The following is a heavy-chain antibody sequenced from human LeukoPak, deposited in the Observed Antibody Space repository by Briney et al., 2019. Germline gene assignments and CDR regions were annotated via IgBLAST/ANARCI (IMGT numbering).Heavy chain of an antibody. CDR2: ISYDGSNK. V-gene: IGHV3-30*04. J-gene: IGHJ4*02. Sequence: PGGSLRLSRAASGFTLSIYAMHCVPPAPGKGGEGGGVISYDGSNKHYADSVKGRFTISRDNTKNTLYLQMNSLRAEDTAVDYCARDNEEIVVVPAAIDYWGQGTLVTVSS. D-gene: IGHD2-2*01. CDR3: ARDNEEIVVVPAAIDY. CDR1: GFTLSIYA.